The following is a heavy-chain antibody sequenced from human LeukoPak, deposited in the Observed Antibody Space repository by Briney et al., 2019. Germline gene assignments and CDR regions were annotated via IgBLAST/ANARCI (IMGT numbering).Heavy chain of an antibody. CDR2: INHSGAT. CDR1: SGSFSSYY. Sequence: SETLSLTCAVYSGSFSSYYWSWIRQPPGKGLEWIGEINHSGATNYHPSLKSRVTMSVETSKNQFFLKLRSLTAADTAVYYCARGPRRYTSGWLDWYFDLWGRGTLVIVSS. CDR3: ARGPRRYTSGWLDWYFDL. J-gene: IGHJ2*01. V-gene: IGHV4-34*01. D-gene: IGHD6-19*01.